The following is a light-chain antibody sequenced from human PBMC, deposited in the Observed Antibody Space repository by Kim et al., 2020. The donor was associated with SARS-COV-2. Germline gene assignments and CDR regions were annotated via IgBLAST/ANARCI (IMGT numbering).Light chain of an antibody. V-gene: IGLV3-19*01. CDR1: SLRSYY. CDR2: GKN. J-gene: IGLJ2*01. Sequence: VALGQTVRITCQGDSLRSYYGTWCQQKPGQDPIHAIYGKNNRPTGIPDRFSGSSSGNTASLTITGTQAGDEAEYYCNSRDSNDNVVFGGGTQLTV. CDR3: NSRDSNDNVV.